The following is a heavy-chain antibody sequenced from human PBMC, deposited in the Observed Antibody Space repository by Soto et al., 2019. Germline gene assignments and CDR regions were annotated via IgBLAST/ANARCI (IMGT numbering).Heavy chain of an antibody. CDR2: ISGSGDAT. Sequence: GGSLRLSCAASRISLSYYAMSWVRQAPGKGLEWVSVISGSGDATYYADSVKGRFTVFRDNSKNTLYLQVNSLRAEDTAVYYCAKAQEIGGNVNSFFDYWGQGTLVTVSS. CDR1: RISLSYYA. J-gene: IGHJ4*02. D-gene: IGHD2-15*01. V-gene: IGHV3-23*01. CDR3: AKAQEIGGNVNSFFDY.